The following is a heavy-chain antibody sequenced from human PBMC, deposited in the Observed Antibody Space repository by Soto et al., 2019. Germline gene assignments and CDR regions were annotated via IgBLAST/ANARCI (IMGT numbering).Heavy chain of an antibody. CDR2: IFPRDFDV. CDR3: ARLVSLLQPIDP. D-gene: IGHD4-4*01. V-gene: IGHV5-51*01. J-gene: IGHJ5*02. CDR1: GYTFTNYW. Sequence: PGESLKISCQTSGYTFTNYWIGWVRQMPGGGLEWLGLIFPRDFDVRYSPSFEGQVTISADRSTATAFLQWLSLEASDSALYFCARLVSLLQPIDPWGQGTPVTVSS.